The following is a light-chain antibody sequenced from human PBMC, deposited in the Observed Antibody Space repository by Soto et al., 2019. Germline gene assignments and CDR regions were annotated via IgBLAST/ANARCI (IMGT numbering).Light chain of an antibody. J-gene: IGKJ4*01. Sequence: DIRLTQSPSFLSASAGDRVTITCRASQDITKYLAWFQQKPGRAPKLLIYGAFTLQRGVPSRFSGRGSGTEFTLTISSLQPEDFETYYCQQVDNYPITFGGETKVDIK. V-gene: IGKV1-9*01. CDR3: QQVDNYPIT. CDR1: QDITKY. CDR2: GAF.